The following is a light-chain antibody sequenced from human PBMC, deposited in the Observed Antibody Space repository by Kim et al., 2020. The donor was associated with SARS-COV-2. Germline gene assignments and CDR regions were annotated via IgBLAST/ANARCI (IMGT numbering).Light chain of an antibody. CDR3: SSYTSSNTPHWV. CDR2: DVS. Sequence: QSALTQPASVSGSPGQSITISCTGTSSDVGGYNYVSWYQQHPGKAPKLLIYDVSKRPSGVSNRFSGSKSGNTASLTISGLQAEDEADYYCSSYTSSNTPHWVFGGGTQLTVL. CDR1: SSDVGGYNY. V-gene: IGLV2-14*01. J-gene: IGLJ3*02.